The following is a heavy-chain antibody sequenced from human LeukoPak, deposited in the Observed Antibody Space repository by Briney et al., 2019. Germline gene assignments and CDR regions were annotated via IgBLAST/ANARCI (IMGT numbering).Heavy chain of an antibody. V-gene: IGHV3-20*04. CDR3: ARRLYYYDSRGYQYYFDY. Sequence: GGSLRLSCAASGFTFDDYGMSWVRQAPGKGLEWVSGINWNGGSTGYADSVKGRFTISRDNAKNSLFLQMNSLRAEDTALHYCARRLYYYDSRGYQYYFDYWGQGTLVTVSS. D-gene: IGHD3-22*01. CDR2: INWNGGST. J-gene: IGHJ4*02. CDR1: GFTFDDYG.